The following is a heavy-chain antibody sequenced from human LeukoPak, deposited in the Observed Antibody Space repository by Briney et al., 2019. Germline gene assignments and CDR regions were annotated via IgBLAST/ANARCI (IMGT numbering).Heavy chain of an antibody. CDR3: ASRIVGTPDYFDY. Sequence: GGTLRLSCAASGFTFSSYGMSWVRQAPGKGLEWVSAISGSGGSTYYADSVKGRFTISRDNAKNSLYLQLNSLRVEDTAVYYCASRIVGTPDYFDYWGQGTLVTVSS. CDR2: ISGSGGST. V-gene: IGHV3-23*01. CDR1: GFTFSSYG. D-gene: IGHD1-26*01. J-gene: IGHJ4*02.